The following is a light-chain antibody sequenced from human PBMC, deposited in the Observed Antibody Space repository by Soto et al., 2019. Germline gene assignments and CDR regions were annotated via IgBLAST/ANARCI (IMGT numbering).Light chain of an antibody. V-gene: IGLV2-14*03. CDR1: SSDVGGFNY. Sequence: QCALTQPASVSGSPGQSITISCTGTSSDVGGFNYVSWYQQHPGKAPKLMIYDVTNRPSGVSYRFSGSKSGTTASLTISGLQAEDEAEYYCNSYTSSSTYVLGTGTKVTVL. CDR2: DVT. J-gene: IGLJ1*01. CDR3: NSYTSSSTYV.